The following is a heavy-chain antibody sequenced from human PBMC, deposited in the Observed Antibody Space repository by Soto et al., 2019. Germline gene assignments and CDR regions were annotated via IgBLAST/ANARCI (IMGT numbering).Heavy chain of an antibody. J-gene: IGHJ4*02. Sequence: SVKVSCKASGGTFSSYAISWVRQAPGQGLEWMGGSIPIFGTANYAQKFLGRVTITADESTSTAYMELSSLRSEDTAVYFCGTGVSRWFGESAAPHWGPGTLVTVSS. V-gene: IGHV1-69*13. CDR3: GTGVSRWFGESAAPH. CDR2: SIPIFGTA. CDR1: GGTFSSYA. D-gene: IGHD3-10*01.